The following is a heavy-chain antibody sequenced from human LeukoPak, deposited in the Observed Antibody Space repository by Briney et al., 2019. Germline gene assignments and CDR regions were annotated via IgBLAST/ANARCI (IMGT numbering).Heavy chain of an antibody. J-gene: IGHJ4*02. V-gene: IGHV4-59*01. Sequence: SEALSLTCTVSGGSISSYYWSWIRQPPGKGLEWIGYIYYSGSTNYNPSLKSRVTISVDTSKNQFSLKLSSVTAADTAVYYCARVQWNKTYYFDYWGQGTLVTVSS. D-gene: IGHD6-19*01. CDR3: ARVQWNKTYYFDY. CDR1: GGSISSYY. CDR2: IYYSGST.